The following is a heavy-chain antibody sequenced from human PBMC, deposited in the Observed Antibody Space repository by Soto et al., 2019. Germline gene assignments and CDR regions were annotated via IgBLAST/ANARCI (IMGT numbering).Heavy chain of an antibody. CDR2: IWTSGST. V-gene: IGHV3-53*01. Sequence: EVQLVESGGGLIQPGGSLRLSCEASGFTFSSNDMNWVRQAPGKGLEWVSLIWTSGSTAYADSVKGRFTIFRDNSKSALYLHMSSLRAEDTAVYYCATRPLLRGAPWGQGTMVTVSS. D-gene: IGHD3-16*01. CDR3: ATRPLLRGAP. CDR1: GFTFSSND. J-gene: IGHJ3*01.